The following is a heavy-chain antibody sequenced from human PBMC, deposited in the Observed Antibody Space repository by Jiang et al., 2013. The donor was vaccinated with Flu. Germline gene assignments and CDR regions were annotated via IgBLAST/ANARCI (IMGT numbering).Heavy chain of an antibody. J-gene: IGHJ5*02. CDR1: GGSFSGYY. Sequence: ELLKPSETLSLTCAVYGGSFSGYYWSWIRQPPGKGLEWIGEINHSGSTNYNPSLKSRVTISVDTSKNQFSLKLSSVTAADTAVYYCARVNPFIVVVPAARGWFDPWG. D-gene: IGHD2-2*01. V-gene: IGHV4-34*01. CDR3: ARVNPFIVVVPAARGWFDP. CDR2: INHSGST.